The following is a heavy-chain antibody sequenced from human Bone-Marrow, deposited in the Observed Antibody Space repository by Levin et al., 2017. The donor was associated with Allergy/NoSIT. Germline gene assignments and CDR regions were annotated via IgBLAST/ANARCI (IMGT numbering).Heavy chain of an antibody. Sequence: PGGSLRLSCKASGYSFTTYAMNWVRQAPGQGLEWMGWINTNTGNPTYAQGFTGRFVFSLDTSVTTAYLQISSLKAEDTAVYYCARGRSVTGTTFWFDPWGQGTLVTVSS. J-gene: IGHJ5*02. V-gene: IGHV7-4-1*02. CDR3: ARGRSVTGTTFWFDP. CDR1: GYSFTTYA. D-gene: IGHD1-7*01. CDR2: INTNTGNP.